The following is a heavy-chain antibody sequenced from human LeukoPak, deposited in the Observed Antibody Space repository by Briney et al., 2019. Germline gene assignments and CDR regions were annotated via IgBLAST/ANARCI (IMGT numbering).Heavy chain of an antibody. V-gene: IGHV4-34*01. CDR3: ARGGIAARLRD. CDR2: INHSGST. CDR1: GGSSSGYY. Sequence: SETLSLTCVVKGGSSSGYYWSWIRQPPGKGLEWIGEINHSGSTFYNPSLKSRVTISVDTSKNQFSLKLSSVTAADTAVYYCARGGIAARLRDWGQGTLVTVSS. D-gene: IGHD6-6*01. J-gene: IGHJ4*02.